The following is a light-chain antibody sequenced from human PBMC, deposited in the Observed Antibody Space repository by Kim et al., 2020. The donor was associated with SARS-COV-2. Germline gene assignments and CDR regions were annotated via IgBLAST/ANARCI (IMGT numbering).Light chain of an antibody. Sequence: QTATLPCTGNSTSVATHGAASLQHHQGHPPKLLSYSNNNRPSGISERISASRSGNTASLTITGLHPEDEADYYCSAWDSSLRAWVFGGGTQLIVL. J-gene: IGLJ3*02. CDR1: STSVATHG. V-gene: IGLV10-54*01. CDR2: SNN. CDR3: SAWDSSLRAWV.